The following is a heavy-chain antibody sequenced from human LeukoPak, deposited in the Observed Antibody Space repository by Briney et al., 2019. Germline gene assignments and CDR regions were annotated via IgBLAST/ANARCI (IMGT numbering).Heavy chain of an antibody. D-gene: IGHD3-16*02. V-gene: IGHV3-11*01. Sequence: GGSLRLSCAASGFTFSDYYMSWIRQAPGKGLEWVSHISSSGSTIYYADSVKGRFTISRDNAKNSLYLQMNSLRAEDTAVYYCARVPRIRLGELSASTDYYYYCGMDVWGQGTTVTVSS. CDR2: ISSSGSTI. CDR1: GFTFSDYY. CDR3: ARVPRIRLGELSASTDYYYYCGMDV. J-gene: IGHJ6*02.